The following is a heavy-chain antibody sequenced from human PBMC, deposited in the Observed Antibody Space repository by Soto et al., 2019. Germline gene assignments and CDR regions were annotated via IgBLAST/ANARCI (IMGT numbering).Heavy chain of an antibody. Sequence: GASVKVSCKASGYTFTSYDINWVRQAIGQGAEWMGWMNPNSGNTNYAQKFQGWVTTTRDTSISTAYMELSRLRSDDTAVYYCARDGATIFGVVINYYYGMDVWGQGTTVTVSS. CDR1: GYTFTSYD. J-gene: IGHJ6*02. D-gene: IGHD3-3*01. CDR2: MNPNSGNT. V-gene: IGHV1-2*04. CDR3: ARDGATIFGVVINYYYGMDV.